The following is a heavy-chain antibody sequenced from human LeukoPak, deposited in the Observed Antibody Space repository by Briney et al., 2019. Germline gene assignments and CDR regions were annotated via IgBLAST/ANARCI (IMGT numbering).Heavy chain of an antibody. Sequence: ASVKVSCKAAGFTFTAYYIHWVRQAPGQGLELMGYINPHSGGTSSPQKFQGRGTMTTDTSISAAYMELSSLISDDTAMYYCVREGNELLSKNFDYWGQGTLVTVSS. D-gene: IGHD2-21*02. CDR3: VREGNELLSKNFDY. J-gene: IGHJ4*02. CDR2: INPHSGGT. CDR1: GFTFTAYY. V-gene: IGHV1-2*02.